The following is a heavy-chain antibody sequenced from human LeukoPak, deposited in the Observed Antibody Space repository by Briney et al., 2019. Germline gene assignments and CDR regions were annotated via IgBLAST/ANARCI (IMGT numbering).Heavy chain of an antibody. Sequence: ASVTVSFTSSVYIFTSHYIHWLRQAPGQGREWMGQINPNTGGANYAQNFQGRVAMMRDTSISTVYMELSSLRSDDTAVYYCARGERYGVYDYFHYWGQGALVTVSS. D-gene: IGHD5/OR15-5a*01. CDR1: VYIFTSHY. CDR2: INPNTGGA. V-gene: IGHV1-2*06. CDR3: ARGERYGVYDYFHY. J-gene: IGHJ4*02.